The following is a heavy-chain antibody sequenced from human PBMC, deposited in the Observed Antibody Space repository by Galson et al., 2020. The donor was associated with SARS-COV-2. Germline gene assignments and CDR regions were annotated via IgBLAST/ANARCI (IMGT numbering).Heavy chain of an antibody. D-gene: IGHD3-9*01. Sequence: SETLSLTCTVSGGSISSSSYYWGWIRQPPGKGLEWIGSIYYSGSTYYNPSLKSRVTISVDTSKNQFSLKLSSVTAADTAVYYCASQNVLRYFDWLLFWVGFDYWGQGTLVIVSS. V-gene: IGHV4-39*01. CDR2: IYYSGST. CDR1: GGSISSSSYY. J-gene: IGHJ4*02. CDR3: ASQNVLRYFDWLLFWVGFDY.